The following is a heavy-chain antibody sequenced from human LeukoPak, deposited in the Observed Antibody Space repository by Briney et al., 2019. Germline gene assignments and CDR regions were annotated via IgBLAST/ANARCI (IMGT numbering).Heavy chain of an antibody. CDR1: GYSFTSYW. V-gene: IGHV5-51*01. D-gene: IGHD3-9*01. CDR2: IYPGDSDT. CDR3: ARQVFYDILTGYYPDAFDI. J-gene: IGHJ3*02. Sequence: GESLKISCKGSGYSFTSYWIGWVRQMPGKGLEWMGIIYPGDSDTRYSPSFQGQVTISADKSISTAYLQWSSLKASDTAMYYCARQVFYDILTGYYPDAFDIWGQGTMVTVSS.